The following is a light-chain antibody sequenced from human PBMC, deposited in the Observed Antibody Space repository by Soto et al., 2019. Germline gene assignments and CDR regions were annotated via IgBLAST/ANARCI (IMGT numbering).Light chain of an antibody. CDR2: GAS. Sequence: EIVLTQSPGTLSLSPGERATLSCRASQSVSSSYVAWYQQKPGQAPRLLIYGASSRATGIPDRFSGSGSGTDFPLSIGRLEPEDFAVYYCQRYGSSSETLGQGTKLEI. V-gene: IGKV3-20*01. J-gene: IGKJ2*01. CDR3: QRYGSSSET. CDR1: QSVSSSY.